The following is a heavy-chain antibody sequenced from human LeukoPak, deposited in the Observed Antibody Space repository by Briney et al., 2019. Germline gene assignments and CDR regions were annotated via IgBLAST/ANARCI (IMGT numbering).Heavy chain of an antibody. J-gene: IGHJ4*02. Sequence: GGSLRLSCAASGNYRMHWVRQVPGKGLVWVSHINSDGSWTSYADSVKGRFTISKDNAKNTVYLQMNSLRAEDTAVYYCARFRTWGDKAFDYWGQGTLVTVSS. CDR3: ARFRTWGDKAFDY. CDR1: GNYR. V-gene: IGHV3-74*01. CDR2: INSDGSWT. D-gene: IGHD2-21*02.